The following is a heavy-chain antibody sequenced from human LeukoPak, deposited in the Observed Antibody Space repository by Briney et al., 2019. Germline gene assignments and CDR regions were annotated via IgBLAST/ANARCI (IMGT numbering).Heavy chain of an antibody. J-gene: IGHJ5*02. D-gene: IGHD1-26*01. Sequence: PGGSLRLSCAASGFTFSSYSMNWVRQAPGKGLEWVSSISSSSSYIYYADSVKGRFTISRDNAKNSLYLQMNSLRAEDTAVYYCARVWGWWELRGGWFDPWGQGTLVTVSS. CDR2: ISSSSSYI. CDR3: ARVWGWWELRGGWFDP. CDR1: GFTFSSYS. V-gene: IGHV3-21*01.